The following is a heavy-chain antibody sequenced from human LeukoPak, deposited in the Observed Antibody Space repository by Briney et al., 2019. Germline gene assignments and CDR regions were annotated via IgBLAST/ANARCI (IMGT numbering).Heavy chain of an antibody. J-gene: IGHJ4*02. D-gene: IGHD5-24*01. V-gene: IGHV4-30-4*08. CDR3: AREGRDGYNSEFDY. CDR2: IYYSGST. Sequence: SQTLSLTCTVSGGSVSSGDYYWSWIRQPPGKGLEWIGYIYYSGSTYYNPSLKSRVTISVDTSKNQFSLKLSSVTAADTAVYYCAREGRDGYNSEFDYWGQRTLVTVSS. CDR1: GGSVSSGDYY.